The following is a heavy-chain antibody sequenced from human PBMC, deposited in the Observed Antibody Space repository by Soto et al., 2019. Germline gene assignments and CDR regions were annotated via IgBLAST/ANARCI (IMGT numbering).Heavy chain of an antibody. CDR3: ARPPLPQWLPRDDAFDI. CDR2: IKQDGSEK. CDR1: GFTFSSYW. Sequence: EVQLVESGGGLVQPGGSLRLSCAASGFTFSSYWMSWVRQAPGKGLEWVANIKQDGSEKYYVDSVKGRFTISRDNAKNSLYLQLNSVSAEDTAVYYCARPPLPQWLPRDDAFDIWGQGTMVTVSS. J-gene: IGHJ3*02. V-gene: IGHV3-7*03. D-gene: IGHD3-22*01.